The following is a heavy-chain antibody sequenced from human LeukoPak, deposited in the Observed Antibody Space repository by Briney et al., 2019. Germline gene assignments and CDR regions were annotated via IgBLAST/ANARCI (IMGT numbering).Heavy chain of an antibody. Sequence: GGSLRLSCTASGFTFGDYAMSWFRQAPGEGLEWVGFIRSKAHGGTTEYAASVKGRFTISRDDSKSIAYLQMDSLKTEDTAVYYCTRAGRYCSGGSCYSFYWGQGTMVTVSS. CDR3: TRAGRYCSGGSCYSFY. V-gene: IGHV3-49*03. CDR1: GFTFGDYA. D-gene: IGHD2-15*01. CDR2: IRSKAHGGTT. J-gene: IGHJ4*02.